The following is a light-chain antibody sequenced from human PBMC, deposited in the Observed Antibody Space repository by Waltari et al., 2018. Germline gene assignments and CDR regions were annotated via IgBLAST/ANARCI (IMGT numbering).Light chain of an antibody. CDR1: SSDVGYTY. CDR2: DVS. J-gene: IGLJ2*01. CDR3: SSYITSSTL. Sequence: QSALTQPASVSGYPGQSITISCTGTSSDVGYTYVSWYQQFPGKAPKLVIYDVSHRPSGVSNRFSGSKSGNTASLTISGLQAEDEADYLSSSYITSSTLFGGGTKLTVL. V-gene: IGLV2-14*01.